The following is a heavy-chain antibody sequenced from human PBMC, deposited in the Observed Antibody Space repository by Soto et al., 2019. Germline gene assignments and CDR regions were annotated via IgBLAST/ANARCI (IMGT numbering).Heavy chain of an antibody. J-gene: IGHJ6*03. CDR3: AKDGGRSYYYYMDV. CDR2: IGSSGGNT. CDR1: GFTFSSYT. V-gene: IGHV3-23*01. D-gene: IGHD3-10*01. Sequence: EVQLLESGGGLVQPGGSLRLSCAASGFTFSSYTMTWVRQAPGKGLEWVAAIGSSGGNTDYADSVKGRFTISRDNSKNTLYLQMSSLRAEDTAVYYCAKDGGRSYYYYMDVWGKGTELTVSS.